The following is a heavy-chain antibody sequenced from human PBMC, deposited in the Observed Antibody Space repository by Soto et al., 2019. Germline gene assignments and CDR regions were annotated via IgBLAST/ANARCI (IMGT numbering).Heavy chain of an antibody. CDR2: IYYSGSN. CDR3: ARTSIFGVVIKDY. CDR1: GGSISSGGYY. V-gene: IGHV4-31*03. Sequence: QVQLQESGPGLVKPSQTLSLTCTVSGGSISSGGYYWSWIRQHPGKGLEWIGYIYYSGSNYYNPSLKSRVTISVDTSKNQFSLKLSSVTAADTAVYYCARTSIFGVVIKDYWGQGTLVTVSS. D-gene: IGHD3-3*01. J-gene: IGHJ4*02.